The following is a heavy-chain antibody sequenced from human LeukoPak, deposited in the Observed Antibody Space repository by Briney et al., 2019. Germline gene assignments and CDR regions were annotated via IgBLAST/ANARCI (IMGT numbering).Heavy chain of an antibody. CDR3: VLVWFGELFWFDP. CDR1: GYTFTSYG. J-gene: IGHJ5*02. CDR2: ISAYNGNT. V-gene: IGHV1-18*01. D-gene: IGHD3-10*01. Sequence: RASVKVSCKASGYTFTSYGISWVRQAPGQGLEGMGWISAYNGNTNYAQKLQGRVTMTTDTSTSTAYMELRSLRSDDTAVYYCVLVWFGELFWFDPWGQGTLVTVSS.